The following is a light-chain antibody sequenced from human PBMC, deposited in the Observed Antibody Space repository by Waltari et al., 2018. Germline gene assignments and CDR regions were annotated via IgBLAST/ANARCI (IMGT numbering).Light chain of an antibody. CDR2: WAS. CDR1: QSVFYSPTNKNY. Sequence: DFVMTQSPDSLAVSLGERATINCRSSQSVFYSPTNKNYLAWYQQKPGQPPKLLIYWASTRQSVVPDRFSGSGSGTYFTLTITNLQAEDVAVYYCQQYYSSPPVTFGTGTKVEIK. V-gene: IGKV4-1*01. J-gene: IGKJ3*01. CDR3: QQYYSSPPVT.